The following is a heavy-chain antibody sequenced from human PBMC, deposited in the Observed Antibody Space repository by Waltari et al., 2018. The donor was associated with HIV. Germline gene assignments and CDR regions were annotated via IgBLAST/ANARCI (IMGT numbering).Heavy chain of an antibody. CDR1: GYTVSSLG. Sequence: VRLVESTAGVMQPGSSLSLYSAAAGYTVSSLGFHWVRQVPGKGLDWFAFAPYDCSDEYYLTSVKGGFTASKDNSGRNLNLQMNYQRPEGTALFFCGTDVKARGLEASCLDYWGQCTLVTVSS. CDR3: GTDVKARGLEASCLDY. CDR2: APYDCSDE. J-gene: IGHJ4*02. V-gene: IGHV3-30*05.